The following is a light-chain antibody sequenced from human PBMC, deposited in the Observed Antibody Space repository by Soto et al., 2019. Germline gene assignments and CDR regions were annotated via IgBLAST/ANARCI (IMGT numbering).Light chain of an antibody. J-gene: IGKJ4*01. CDR2: GAS. Sequence: EIVLTQSPGTLSLSPGEKTTPPCRGSQSVKHRYLAWYQQKPGQAPRLLIYGASSRATGIPDRFSGSGSGTDFTLTISRLEPEDFAVYYCQQYGSSPLTFGGGTKVEIK. CDR1: QSVKHRY. V-gene: IGKV3-20*01. CDR3: QQYGSSPLT.